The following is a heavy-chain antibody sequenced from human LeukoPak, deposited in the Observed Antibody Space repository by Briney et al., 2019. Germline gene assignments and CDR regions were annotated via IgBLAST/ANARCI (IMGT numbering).Heavy chain of an antibody. Sequence: ASVKVSCKASGYTFTGYYMHWVRQAPGQGLEWMGWINPNSGGTNYAQKFQGRVTMTRDTSISTAYMELSRLRSDDTAVYYCASEIVVVTGDAFDIWGQGTMVTVSS. CDR1: GYTFTGYY. D-gene: IGHD2-21*02. CDR3: ASEIVVVTGDAFDI. V-gene: IGHV1-2*02. J-gene: IGHJ3*02. CDR2: INPNSGGT.